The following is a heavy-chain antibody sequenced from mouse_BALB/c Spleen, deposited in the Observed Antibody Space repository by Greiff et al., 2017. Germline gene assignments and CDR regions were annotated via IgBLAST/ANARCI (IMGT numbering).Heavy chain of an antibody. Sequence: EVQLVESGGGLVQPGGSRKLSCAASGFTFSDYGMAWVRQAPGKGPEWVAFISNLAYSIYYADTVTGRFTISRENAKNTLYLEMSSLRSEDTAMYYCARDPGGYAMDYWGQGTSVTVSS. V-gene: IGHV5-15*02. D-gene: IGHD3-1*01. CDR2: ISNLAYSI. J-gene: IGHJ4*01. CDR1: GFTFSDYG. CDR3: ARDPGGYAMDY.